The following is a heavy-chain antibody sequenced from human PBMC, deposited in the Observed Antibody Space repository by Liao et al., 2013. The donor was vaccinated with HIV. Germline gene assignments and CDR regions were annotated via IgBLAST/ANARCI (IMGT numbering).Heavy chain of an antibody. CDR2: IYTSGST. V-gene: IGHV4-4*07. J-gene: IGHJ4*02. CDR3: VGSEFGTGHFDH. Sequence: QVQLQESGPGLVKPSETLSLTCTVSGGSIGSFYWTWIRQPAGKGLEWIGRIYTSGSTNCSPSLKSRVTMSVDTSKNQISLKLTSVIAADTAVYYCVGSEFGTGHFDHWGQGTLVTVSS. D-gene: IGHD3-10*01. CDR1: GGSIGSFY.